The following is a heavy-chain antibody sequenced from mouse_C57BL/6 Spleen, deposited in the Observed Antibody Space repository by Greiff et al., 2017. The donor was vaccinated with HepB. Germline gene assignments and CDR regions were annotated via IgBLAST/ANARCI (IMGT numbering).Heavy chain of an antibody. CDR2: IDPEDGET. Sequence: EVHLVESGAELVKPGASVKLSCTASGFNIKDYYMHWVKQRTEQGLEWIGRIDPEDGETKYAPKFQGKATITADTSSNTAYLQLSSLTSEDTAVYYCACHYDYDDYAMDYWGQGTSVTVSS. D-gene: IGHD2-4*01. V-gene: IGHV14-2*01. CDR3: ACHYDYDDYAMDY. J-gene: IGHJ4*01. CDR1: GFNIKDYY.